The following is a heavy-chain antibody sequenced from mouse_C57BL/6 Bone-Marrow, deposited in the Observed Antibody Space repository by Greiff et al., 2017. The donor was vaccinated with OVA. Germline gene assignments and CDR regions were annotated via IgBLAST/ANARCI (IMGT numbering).Heavy chain of an antibody. D-gene: IGHD4-1*01. J-gene: IGHJ2*01. CDR1: GYTFTDYY. CDR2: IYPGSGNT. Sequence: QVQLQQSGAELVRPGASVKLSCKASGYTFTDYYINWVKQRPGQGLEWIARIYPGSGNTYYNEKFKGKATLTAEKSSSTAYMQLSSLTSEDSAVYFCARGGGTGTYFDYWGQGTTLTVSS. V-gene: IGHV1-76*01. CDR3: ARGGGTGTYFDY.